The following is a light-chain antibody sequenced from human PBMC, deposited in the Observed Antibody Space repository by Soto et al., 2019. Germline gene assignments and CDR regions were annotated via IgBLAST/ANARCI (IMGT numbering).Light chain of an antibody. J-gene: IGKJ4*01. CDR1: QSISSN. Sequence: IVMTQSPATLSVSPGERATLSCRPSQSISSNLAWYQQKPGQPPRLLIYGASTRATGIPARFSGSGSGTEFTLPISSLQSEDFPVYYCQQYQCWLTFGGGTKVEIK. CDR2: GAS. V-gene: IGKV3-15*01. CDR3: QQYQCWLT.